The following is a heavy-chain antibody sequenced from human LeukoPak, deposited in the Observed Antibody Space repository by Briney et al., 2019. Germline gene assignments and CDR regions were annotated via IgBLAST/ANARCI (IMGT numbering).Heavy chain of an antibody. J-gene: IGHJ6*03. V-gene: IGHV5-51*01. CDR2: IYPGGSDT. CDR1: GYSFTNYW. D-gene: IGHD6-19*01. CDR3: AGHGVAGRAYYYYYMDV. Sequence: GASLKISCEGSGYSFTNYWIDWVRQLPGKGLEWMGMIYPGGSDTRYSPSFQGQVTISADKSINTAYLQWSSLKASDTAMYYCAGHGVAGRAYYYYYMDVWGKGTTVTVSS.